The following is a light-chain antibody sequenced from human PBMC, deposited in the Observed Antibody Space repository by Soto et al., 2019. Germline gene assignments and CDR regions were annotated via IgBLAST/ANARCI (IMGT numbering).Light chain of an antibody. Sequence: DIQMSQSPSSLSASVGDSVTITCRASQDISNYLAWFQQRPGKPPKLLIYAASTLESGVPSRFSGGRSGTDFTLSISSLQPEDVATFYCQKYDSLPFTFGPRTKVDIK. J-gene: IGKJ3*01. CDR2: AAS. CDR3: QKYDSLPFT. CDR1: QDISNY. V-gene: IGKV1-27*01.